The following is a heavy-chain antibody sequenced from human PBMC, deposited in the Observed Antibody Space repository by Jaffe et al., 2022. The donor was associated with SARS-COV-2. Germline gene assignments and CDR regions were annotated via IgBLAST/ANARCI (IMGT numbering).Heavy chain of an antibody. CDR2: ISAYNGNT. J-gene: IGHJ6*02. V-gene: IGHV1-18*01. CDR3: AREFRVAGEFSGMDV. D-gene: IGHD6-19*01. CDR1: GYTFTSYG. Sequence: QVQLVQSGAEVKKPGASVKVSCKASGYTFTSYGISWVRQAPGQGLEWMGWISAYNGNTNYAQKLRGRVTMTTDTSTSTAYMELRSLRSDDTALYYCAREFRVAGEFSGMDVWGQGTTVTVSS.